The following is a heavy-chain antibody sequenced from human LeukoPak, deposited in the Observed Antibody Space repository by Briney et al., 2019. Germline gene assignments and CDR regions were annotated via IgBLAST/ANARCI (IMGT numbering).Heavy chain of an antibody. D-gene: IGHD1-14*01. CDR3: ARDRRQLAGSKIGFDI. CDR1: GYSFTDYY. J-gene: IGHJ3*02. V-gene: IGHV1-2*02. CDR2: INPNSDGT. Sequence: ASVKVSCKASGYSFTDYYIHWVRLAPGQGLESMGWINPNSDGTNLAQKFQGRITLTADTSSSTVYMELSSLTSDDTAVYFCARDRRQLAGSKIGFDIWGQGTMVTVSA.